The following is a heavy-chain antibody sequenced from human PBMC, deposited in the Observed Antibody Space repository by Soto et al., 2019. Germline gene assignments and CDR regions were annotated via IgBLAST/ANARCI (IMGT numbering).Heavy chain of an antibody. J-gene: IGHJ5*02. V-gene: IGHV3-74*01. CDR2: INSDGSST. D-gene: IGHD6-19*01. Sequence: EVQLVESGGGLVQPGGSLRLSCAASGFTFSRYWMHWVRQAPGKGLVWVSRINSDGSSTSYADSVKGRFTISRDNPKNTQYLQMNSLGAEDTAVYYCARGGIAVAGWFDPWGQGTLVTVSS. CDR3: ARGGIAVAGWFDP. CDR1: GFTFSRYW.